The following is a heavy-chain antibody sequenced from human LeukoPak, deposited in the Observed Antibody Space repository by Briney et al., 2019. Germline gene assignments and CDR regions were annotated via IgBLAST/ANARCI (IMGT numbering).Heavy chain of an antibody. CDR3: AKGGPDPGENYYLDY. Sequence: PGRSLRLSCAASGFTFSNCGMHWVRQAPGKGLEWVAVIWYDGSYKYYADSVKGRFTISRDNSKKMLYLQLSSLRAEDTAVYFCAKGGPDPGENYYLDYWGQGTLVTVSS. CDR1: GFTFSNCG. CDR2: IWYDGSYK. D-gene: IGHD3-10*01. J-gene: IGHJ4*02. V-gene: IGHV3-33*06.